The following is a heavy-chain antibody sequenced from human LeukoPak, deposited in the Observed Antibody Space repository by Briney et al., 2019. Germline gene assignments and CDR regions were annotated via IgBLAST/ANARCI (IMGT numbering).Heavy chain of an antibody. V-gene: IGHV4-34*12. J-gene: IGHJ6*03. CDR3: ARLTNNHAGSFRFGKKKRVYTNV. Sequence: PSATLSLTCAVYGGSFRGYYWSWVSQPPGKGREWVGAIIHSGSTNYNPSIKSRVTLSVDTSKNQFCRKLSLATRADRALNYCARLTNNHAGSFRFGKKKRVYTNVWGKGATVTISS. CDR1: GGSFRGYY. D-gene: IGHD3-16*02. CDR2: IIHSGST.